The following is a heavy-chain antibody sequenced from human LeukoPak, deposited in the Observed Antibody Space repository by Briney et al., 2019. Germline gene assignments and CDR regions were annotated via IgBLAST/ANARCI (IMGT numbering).Heavy chain of an antibody. CDR3: ARAAGVVVAATYYWYFDL. V-gene: IGHV4-34*01. CDR1: GGSFSGYY. CDR2: INHSGST. J-gene: IGHJ2*01. Sequence: PSETLSLTCAVYGGSFSGYYWSGIRQPPGKGLEWMGEINHSGSTNYNPSLKSRVTISVDTSKNQFSLQLNSVTPEDTAVYYCARAAGVVVAATYYWYFDLWGRGTLVTVSS. D-gene: IGHD2-15*01.